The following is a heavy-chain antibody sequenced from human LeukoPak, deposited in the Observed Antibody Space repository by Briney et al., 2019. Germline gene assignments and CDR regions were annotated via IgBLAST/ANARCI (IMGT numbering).Heavy chain of an antibody. CDR2: IIPILGIA. CDR1: GGTFSSYA. V-gene: IGHV1-69*04. J-gene: IGHJ4*02. Sequence: ASVKVSFKASGGTFSSYAISWVRQAPGQGLEWMGRIIPILGIANYAQKFQGRVTITADKSTSTAYMELSSLRSEDTAVYYCARDPTVVSPGYWGQGTLVTVSS. CDR3: ARDPTVVSPGY. D-gene: IGHD4-23*01.